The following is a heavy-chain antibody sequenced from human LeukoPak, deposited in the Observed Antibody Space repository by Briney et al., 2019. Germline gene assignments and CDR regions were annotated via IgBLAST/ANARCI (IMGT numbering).Heavy chain of an antibody. Sequence: ASVKVSCKASGYTFTSYDINWVRQATGQGLEWMGWMNPNSGNTGYAQKFQGRVTMTRNTSISTAYMELSSLRSDDTAVYYCARVFYYYDSSGYYLVAFDIWGQGTMVTVSS. J-gene: IGHJ3*02. CDR3: ARVFYYYDSSGYYLVAFDI. D-gene: IGHD3-22*01. CDR2: MNPNSGNT. CDR1: GYTFTSYD. V-gene: IGHV1-8*01.